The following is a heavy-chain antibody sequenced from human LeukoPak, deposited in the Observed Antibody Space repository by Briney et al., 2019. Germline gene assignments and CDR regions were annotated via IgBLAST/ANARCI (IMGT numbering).Heavy chain of an antibody. Sequence: PSETLSLTCTVSGGSISSYYWSWTRQPPGKGLEWIGYIYYSGSTNYNPSLKSRVTISVDTSKNQFSLKLSSVTAADTAVYYCARLPGRYDFWSGYSAGGDYFDYWGQGTLVTVSS. CDR1: GGSISSYY. J-gene: IGHJ4*02. D-gene: IGHD3-3*01. CDR3: ARLPGRYDFWSGYSAGGDYFDY. CDR2: IYYSGST. V-gene: IGHV4-59*08.